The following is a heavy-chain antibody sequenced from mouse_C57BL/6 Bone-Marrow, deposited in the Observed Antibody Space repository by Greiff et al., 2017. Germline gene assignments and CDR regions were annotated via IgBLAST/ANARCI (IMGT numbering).Heavy chain of an antibody. D-gene: IGHD2-3*01. CDR3: GGGWLPWYFDV. Sequence: QVQLQQPGAELVTPGASVKLSCKASGYTFTSYWMQWVKQRPGQGLEWIGEIDPSDSYTNYNQKFKGQATLPVDTSSSTAYMKLSSLTSEDSSVYYCGGGWLPWYFDVCGTGTPVTVSS. V-gene: IGHV1-50*01. CDR1: GYTFTSYW. CDR2: IDPSDSYT. J-gene: IGHJ1*03.